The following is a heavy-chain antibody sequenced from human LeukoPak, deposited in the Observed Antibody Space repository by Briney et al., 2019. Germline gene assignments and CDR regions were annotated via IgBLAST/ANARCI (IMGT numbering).Heavy chain of an antibody. CDR1: GGSISTYY. V-gene: IGHV4-59*01. J-gene: IGHJ4*02. CDR3: ARGPHGGGTGDLDY. D-gene: IGHD7-27*01. Sequence: SETLSLTCTVSGGSISTYYWSWIRQPPGKGLEWVGYIYDSGNTNYNPSLKSRLTISIDTSRNQFSLKLNSVTAADTAVYYCARGPHGGGTGDLDYWGQGTLVTVSS. CDR2: IYDSGNT.